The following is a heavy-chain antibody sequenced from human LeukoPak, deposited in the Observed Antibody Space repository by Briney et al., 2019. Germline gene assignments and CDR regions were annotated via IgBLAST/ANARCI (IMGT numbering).Heavy chain of an antibody. J-gene: IGHJ5*02. Sequence: GGSLRLSCAASGFSFTSYWMSWVRQAPGKGLEWLANIKEDGSEKYYVDSVKGRFTISRDNAKNSLYLQMNSLRAEDAAVYYCARDRISAISRGWFDPWGQGTLVTVPS. CDR1: GFSFTSYW. V-gene: IGHV3-7*01. D-gene: IGHD2-21*01. CDR2: IKEDGSEK. CDR3: ARDRISAISRGWFDP.